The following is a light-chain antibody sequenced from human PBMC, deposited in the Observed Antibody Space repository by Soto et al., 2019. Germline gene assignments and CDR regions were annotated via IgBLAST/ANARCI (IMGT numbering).Light chain of an antibody. Sequence: DIQMTQSPSSLSASVGDRVTITCRASRDITDYLAWYQQKPGQVPKLLNYAASTLQSGVPSRFTASGSGTDFTLTITGLRPEDFATYYCQNYDSAPWTFGQGTKVEF. CDR2: AAS. CDR1: RDITDY. V-gene: IGKV1-27*01. CDR3: QNYDSAPWT. J-gene: IGKJ1*01.